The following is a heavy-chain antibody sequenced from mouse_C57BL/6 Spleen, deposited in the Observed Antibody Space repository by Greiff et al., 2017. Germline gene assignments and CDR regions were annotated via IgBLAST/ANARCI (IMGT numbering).Heavy chain of an antibody. Sequence: QVQLQQSGAELVRPGTSVKMSCKASGYTFTNYWEGWAKRRPGHGLEWSGDIYPGGGYTNYNEKFKGKATLTADKSSSTAYMQFSSLTSEDSAIYYCARSNGGRSHGRYFDVWGTGTTVTVSA. D-gene: IGHD1-1*01. CDR3: ARSNGGRSHGRYFDV. V-gene: IGHV1-63*01. CDR2: IYPGGGYT. J-gene: IGHJ1*03. CDR1: GYTFTNYW.